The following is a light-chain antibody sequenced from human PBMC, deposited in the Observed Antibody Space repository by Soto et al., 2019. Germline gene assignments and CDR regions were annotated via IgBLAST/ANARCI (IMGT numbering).Light chain of an antibody. CDR2: SNN. V-gene: IGLV1-44*01. J-gene: IGLJ7*01. Sequence: QSALTQPPSASGTPGQRVTISCSGSSSNIGSNTVNWYLQLPGTAPKLLIYSNNQRPSGVPVRFSGSKSGTSASLAISGLQSEDEADYYCAAWDDSLNGAVFGGGTQLTVL. CDR3: AAWDDSLNGAV. CDR1: SSNIGSNT.